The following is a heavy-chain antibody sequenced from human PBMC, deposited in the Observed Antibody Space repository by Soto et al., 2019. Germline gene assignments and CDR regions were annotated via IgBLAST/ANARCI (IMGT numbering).Heavy chain of an antibody. Sequence: PGGSLRLSCAASGFTFSSYAMSWVRHAPGKGLEWVSAISGSGGSTYYADSVKGRFTISRDNSKNTLYLQMNSLRAEDTAVYYCAKAPPVAKGYYYYGMDVWGQGTTVTVSS. CDR1: GFTFSSYA. J-gene: IGHJ6*02. CDR2: ISGSGGST. CDR3: AKAPPVAKGYYYYGMDV. V-gene: IGHV3-23*01.